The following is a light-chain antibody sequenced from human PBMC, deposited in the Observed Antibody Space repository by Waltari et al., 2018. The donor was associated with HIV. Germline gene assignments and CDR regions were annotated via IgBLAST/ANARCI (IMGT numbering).Light chain of an antibody. CDR2: WAS. CDR1: QTILYSSNNKNY. Sequence: DIVMPQPPDSLVVSLGERATINCKSRQTILYSSNNKNYLAWYQQKPGHPTKLLIYWASTRESGVPDRCSGSGCGSDFTLTISSLHAEDVAVYDCQQYYDTPQTFGQGTKVEIK. J-gene: IGKJ1*01. V-gene: IGKV4-1*01. CDR3: QQYYDTPQT.